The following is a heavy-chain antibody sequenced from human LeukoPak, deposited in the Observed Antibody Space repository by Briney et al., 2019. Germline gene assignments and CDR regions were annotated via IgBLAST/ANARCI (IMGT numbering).Heavy chain of an antibody. Sequence: GGSLRLSCAASGFTFSSYATHWVRQAPGKGLEWVAVISYDGSNKYYADSVKGRFTISRDNSKNTLYLQMNSLRAEDTAVYYCAKPTQYTSSWFPFDYWGQGTLVTVSS. CDR2: ISYDGSNK. J-gene: IGHJ4*02. V-gene: IGHV3-30-3*01. CDR1: GFTFSSYA. D-gene: IGHD6-13*01. CDR3: AKPTQYTSSWFPFDY.